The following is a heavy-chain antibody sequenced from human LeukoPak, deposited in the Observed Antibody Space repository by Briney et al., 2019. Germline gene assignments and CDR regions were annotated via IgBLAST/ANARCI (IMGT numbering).Heavy chain of an antibody. D-gene: IGHD6-19*01. CDR2: ISGSGVYT. Sequence: GGSLRLSCAASGFTFSSYAMSWVRQAPGKGLEWVSSISGSGVYTFYADSVKGRFTISTDSSKSTVYLQMNSLRAEDTAVYFCAKDRGSSGNYRHLDYWGQGTLVTVSS. CDR3: AKDRGSSGNYRHLDY. V-gene: IGHV3-23*01. CDR1: GFTFSSYA. J-gene: IGHJ4*02.